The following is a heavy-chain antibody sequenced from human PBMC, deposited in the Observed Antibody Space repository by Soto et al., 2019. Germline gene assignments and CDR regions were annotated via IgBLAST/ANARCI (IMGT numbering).Heavy chain of an antibody. CDR2: IYRSGST. J-gene: IGHJ2*01. CDR1: GYSINNDYY. Sequence: SETLSLTCAVSGYSINNDYYWCWIRQPPGRGLEYIGSIYRSGSTYYSPSLKSRVTISLDTSKNQFSLHLNSVTAADTAVYYCAREARTLEWYLDLWGRGTLVTVSS. CDR3: AREARTLEWYLDL. D-gene: IGHD6-6*01. V-gene: IGHV4-38-2*01.